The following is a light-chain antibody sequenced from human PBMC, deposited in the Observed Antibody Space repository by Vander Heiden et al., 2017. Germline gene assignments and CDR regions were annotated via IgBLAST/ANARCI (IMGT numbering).Light chain of an antibody. CDR2: TND. CDR1: SSNIGAGYD. Sequence: QSVLTQPPSVSGAPGQRVTISCNGTSSNIGAGYDVHWYQQLPGTAPKLLIFTNDNRPSGVPDRFSASKSGTSASLAITGLQAEDEADYYCQSYDSSLSGWLFGGGTKLTVL. V-gene: IGLV1-40*01. J-gene: IGLJ3*02. CDR3: QSYDSSLSGWL.